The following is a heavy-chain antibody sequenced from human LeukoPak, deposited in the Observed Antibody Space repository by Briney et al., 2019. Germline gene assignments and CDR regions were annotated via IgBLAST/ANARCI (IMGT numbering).Heavy chain of an antibody. V-gene: IGHV1-18*01. Sequence: ASVKVSCKASGYTFTSYGINWVRQAPGQGLEWMGWISAYNGNTNYAQKLQGRVTMTTDTSTSTAYMELRSLRSDDTAVYYCASHTVTTKSIDYWGQGTLVTVSS. J-gene: IGHJ4*02. CDR2: ISAYNGNT. CDR1: GYTFTSYG. CDR3: ASHTVTTKSIDY. D-gene: IGHD4-17*01.